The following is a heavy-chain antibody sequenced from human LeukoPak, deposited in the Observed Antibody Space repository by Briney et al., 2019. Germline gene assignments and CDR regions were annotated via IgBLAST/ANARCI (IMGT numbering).Heavy chain of an antibody. Sequence: GGSLRLSCAASGFTFSSYGMHWVRQAPGKGLEWVAFIRYDGSNKYYADSVKGRFTISRDNSKNTLYLQMNSLRAEDTAVYYCALDGVDTAMVTVSDYWGQGTLVTVSS. CDR1: GFTFSSYG. V-gene: IGHV3-30*02. D-gene: IGHD5-18*01. J-gene: IGHJ4*02. CDR3: ALDGVDTAMVTVSDY. CDR2: IRYDGSNK.